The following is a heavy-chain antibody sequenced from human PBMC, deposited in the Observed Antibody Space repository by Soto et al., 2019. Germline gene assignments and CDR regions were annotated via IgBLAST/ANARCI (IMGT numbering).Heavy chain of an antibody. Sequence: SETLSLTCAVYGGSFSGYYWGWIRQPPGKXLECIGEINHSGSTNYNPSLKSRFTISVDTSKNQFSLNLSSVPAADTAVYYCARGARVLLWFGELLSHPYFDYWGQGTLVTVSS. V-gene: IGHV4-34*01. CDR2: INHSGST. J-gene: IGHJ4*02. CDR1: GGSFSGYY. D-gene: IGHD3-10*01. CDR3: ARGARVLLWFGELLSHPYFDY.